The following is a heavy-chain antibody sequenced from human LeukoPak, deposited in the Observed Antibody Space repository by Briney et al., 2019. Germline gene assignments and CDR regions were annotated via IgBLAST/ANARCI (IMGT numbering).Heavy chain of an antibody. V-gene: IGHV3-48*03. Sequence: KPGRSLRPSRPASGFPFSSFEINWVSHPPGKWLEWVSYISSSGTTIYYADSVKGRFTISRDNAKNSLYLQMNSLRAEDTAIYYCARTSAGDYVDYWGQGTLVTVSS. J-gene: IGHJ4*02. CDR2: ISSSGTTI. D-gene: IGHD6-25*01. CDR3: ARTSAGDYVDY. CDR1: GFPFSSFE.